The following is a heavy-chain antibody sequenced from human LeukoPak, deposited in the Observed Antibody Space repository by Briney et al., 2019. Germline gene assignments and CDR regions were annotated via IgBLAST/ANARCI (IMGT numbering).Heavy chain of an antibody. CDR3: ARDQYYYDSSGYYSAFDI. D-gene: IGHD3-22*01. CDR1: GFTFSSYE. CDR2: ISGSSSYI. V-gene: IGHV3-21*01. J-gene: IGHJ3*02. Sequence: GGSLRLSCAASGFTFSSYEMNWVRQAPGKGLEWVSSISGSSSYIYYADSVKGRFTISRDNAKNSLYLQMNSLRAEDTAVYYCARDQYYYDSSGYYSAFDIWGQGTMVTVSS.